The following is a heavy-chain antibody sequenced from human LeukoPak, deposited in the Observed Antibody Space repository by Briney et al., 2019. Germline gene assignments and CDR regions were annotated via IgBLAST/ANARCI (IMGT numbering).Heavy chain of an antibody. D-gene: IGHD3-3*01. Sequence: GGSLRLSCEASGFTFSSYAMSWVRQAPGKGLEWVSAFSGSGGSTYYADSVKGRFTISRDNSKNTLYLQMGSLRAEDTAVYYCAKTSTTIFGVVITYFDYWGQGTLVTVSS. V-gene: IGHV3-23*01. J-gene: IGHJ4*02. CDR2: FSGSGGST. CDR3: AKTSTTIFGVVITYFDY. CDR1: GFTFSSYA.